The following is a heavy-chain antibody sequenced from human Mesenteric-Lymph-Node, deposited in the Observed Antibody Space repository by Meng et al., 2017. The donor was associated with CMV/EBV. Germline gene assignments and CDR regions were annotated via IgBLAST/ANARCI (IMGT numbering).Heavy chain of an antibody. J-gene: IGHJ6*02. D-gene: IGHD3-3*01. V-gene: IGHV3-9*01. CDR2: ISWNSGSI. Sequence: SLKIPCAASGFTFDDYAMHWVRQAPGKGLEWVSGISWNSGSIGHADSVKGRFTIPRDNAKNSLYLQMNSLRAGGTALYYCAKDIGSGYYRDYYYGMDVWGQGTTVTVSS. CDR3: AKDIGSGYYRDYYYGMDV. CDR1: GFTFDDYA.